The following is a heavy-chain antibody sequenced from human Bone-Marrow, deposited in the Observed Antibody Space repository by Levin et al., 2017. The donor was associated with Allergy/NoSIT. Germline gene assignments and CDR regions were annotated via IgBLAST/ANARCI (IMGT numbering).Heavy chain of an antibody. CDR3: VRDRGALPFVGWFLESGMDV. D-gene: IGHD3-3*01. Sequence: PGESLKISCQASGGSFGSFAISWVRQAPGVGLEWMGGIIPISATVNYEKRFQDRVTISADVSKSTAYMELSSLRSDDTAVYYCVRDRGALPFVGWFLESGMDVWGQGTTVIVSS. CDR2: IIPISATV. V-gene: IGHV1-69*01. CDR1: GGSFGSFA. J-gene: IGHJ6*02.